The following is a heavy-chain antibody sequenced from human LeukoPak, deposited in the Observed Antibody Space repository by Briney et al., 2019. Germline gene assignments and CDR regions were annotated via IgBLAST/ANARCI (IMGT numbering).Heavy chain of an antibody. Sequence: TGGSLRLSCAASGFTFSSYSMNWVRQAPGKGLEWVSSISSSSSYIYYADSVKGRFTISRDNAKNSLYLQMNSLRAEDTAVYYCARRYCSGGSCYIRHWGQGTLVTVSS. J-gene: IGHJ1*01. V-gene: IGHV3-21*01. D-gene: IGHD2-15*01. CDR3: ARRYCSGGSCYIRH. CDR1: GFTFSSYS. CDR2: ISSSSSYI.